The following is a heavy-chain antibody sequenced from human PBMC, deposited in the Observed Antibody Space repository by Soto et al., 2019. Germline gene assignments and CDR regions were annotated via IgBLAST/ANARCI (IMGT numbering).Heavy chain of an antibody. Sequence: GASVKVSCKASGGTFSSYAISWVRQAPGQGLEWMGGIIPIFGTANYAQKFQGRVTITADESTSTAYMELSSLRSEDTAVYYCARDVIAAAGTAGWGQGTLDTVSS. CDR3: ARDVIAAAGTAG. J-gene: IGHJ4*02. CDR2: IIPIFGTA. V-gene: IGHV1-69*13. CDR1: GGTFSSYA. D-gene: IGHD6-13*01.